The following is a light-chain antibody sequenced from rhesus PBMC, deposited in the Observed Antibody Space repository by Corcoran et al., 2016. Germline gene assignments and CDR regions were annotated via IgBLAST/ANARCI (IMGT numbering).Light chain of an antibody. CDR2: DES. V-gene: IGKV1-28*02. CDR1: QGISSY. J-gene: IGKJ2*01. CDR3: QQYNSAPYG. Sequence: DIQMTQSPSSLSASVGDTVTITCRASQGISSYLNWFQQKQGKAPKLLIYDESSLESGVPSRFSGRGSGTDFTLTISSLQPEDFATYYCQQYNSAPYGFGQGTKVEIK.